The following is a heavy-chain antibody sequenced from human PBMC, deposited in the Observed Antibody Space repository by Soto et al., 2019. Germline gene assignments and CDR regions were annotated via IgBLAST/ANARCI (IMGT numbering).Heavy chain of an antibody. CDR2: IKQDGTEK. CDR3: ARGDTPMITGMDSFDI. V-gene: IGHV3-7*01. D-gene: IGHD5-18*01. CDR1: GLSFSSSW. Sequence: SMRLSCAACGLSFSSSWMTGVRKDPGKGLEWVANIKQDGTEKNYVDSVKGRFTISRDNARKSLYLQMDSLRAEDTAVYFCARGDTPMITGMDSFDIWGQGTMVTVSS. J-gene: IGHJ3*02.